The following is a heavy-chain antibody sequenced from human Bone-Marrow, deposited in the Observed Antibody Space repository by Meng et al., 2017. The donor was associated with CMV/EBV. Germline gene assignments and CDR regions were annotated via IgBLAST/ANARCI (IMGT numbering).Heavy chain of an antibody. CDR3: ARTGYTWNYVQKYFDY. D-gene: IGHD1-7*01. V-gene: IGHV4-39*01. J-gene: IGHJ4*02. Sequence: SETLSLTCTVSGDSTKNRNFYWGWVRQPPGKGLEWVGTVYYNGDTYYNPSLESRVTVSLDTSKNQFSLTLNSVTAADTAVYYCARTGYTWNYVQKYFDYWGQGTLVTVSS. CDR2: VYYNGDT. CDR1: GDSTKNRNFY.